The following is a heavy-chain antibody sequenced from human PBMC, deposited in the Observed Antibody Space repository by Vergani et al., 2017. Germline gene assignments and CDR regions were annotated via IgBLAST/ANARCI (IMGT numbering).Heavy chain of an antibody. CDR2: IQFDGSNQ. D-gene: IGHD3-16*01. J-gene: IGHJ4*02. V-gene: IGHV3-30*02. CDR1: GFTLSNYD. Sequence: QVQLVESGGGVVQRGGSLRLSCATSGFTLSNYDMQWIRQGPGKGLEFVAFIQFDGSNQYYADSVKGRFTLSRDFSKNTLYLQMKSLRTGDTATYYCAKHFRGWGIDYWGQGTQVIVSS. CDR3: AKHFRGWGIDY.